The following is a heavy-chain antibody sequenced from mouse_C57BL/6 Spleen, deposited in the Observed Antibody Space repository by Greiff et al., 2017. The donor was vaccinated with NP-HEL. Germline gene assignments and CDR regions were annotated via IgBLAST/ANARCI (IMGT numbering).Heavy chain of an antibody. J-gene: IGHJ3*01. V-gene: IGHV1-64*01. CDR2: IHPNSGST. Sequence: VQLQQPGAELVKPGASVKLSCKASGYTFTSYWMHWVKQRPGQGLEWIGMIHPNSGSTNYNEKFKSKATLTADKSSSTAYMQLSSLTSEDSAVYFCAREGYGSSLFAYWGQGTLVTVSA. CDR1: GYTFTSYW. D-gene: IGHD1-1*01. CDR3: AREGYGSSLFAY.